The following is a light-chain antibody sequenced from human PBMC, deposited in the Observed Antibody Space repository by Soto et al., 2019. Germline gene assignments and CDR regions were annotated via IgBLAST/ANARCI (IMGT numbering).Light chain of an antibody. V-gene: IGLV1-40*01. CDR3: QSYDTSLTGFWI. CDR1: SSNIWAGFD. CDR2: ANS. Sequence: QSVLTQPPSVSGAPGQRVTISCTGSSSNIWAGFDVHWYQQLPGTSPKLLIYANSRRPSGVPDRFSGSKSGTSASLAITGLQAEDEAHYCCQSYDTSLTGFWIFGGGTKLTVL. J-gene: IGLJ2*01.